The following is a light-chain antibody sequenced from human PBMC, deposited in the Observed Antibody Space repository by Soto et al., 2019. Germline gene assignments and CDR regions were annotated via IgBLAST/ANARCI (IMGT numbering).Light chain of an antibody. CDR2: DTS. CDR1: QSVGSL. J-gene: IGKJ1*01. Sequence: IVLTQSPAILSLSPGERVTLSCRASQSVGSLLAWYQQNPGQAPRLLIYDTSNRATGIPPRFSGSGSGTDFTLTISSLEPEDFAVYYCLQRMNWPWTFGQGTKVEIK. V-gene: IGKV3-11*01. CDR3: LQRMNWPWT.